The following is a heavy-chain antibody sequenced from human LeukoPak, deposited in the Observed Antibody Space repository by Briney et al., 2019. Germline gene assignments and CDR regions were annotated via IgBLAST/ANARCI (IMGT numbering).Heavy chain of an antibody. Sequence: ASVKVSCKVSGYTLTELSMHWVRQAPGKGLEWMGGFDPEDGETIYAQKFQGRVTMTEDTSTDTAYMELSSLRSEDTAVYYCATLPGRVIVVVPAASGFDPWGQGTLVTVSS. V-gene: IGHV1-24*01. CDR1: GYTLTELS. CDR3: ATLPGRVIVVVPAASGFDP. J-gene: IGHJ5*02. CDR2: FDPEDGET. D-gene: IGHD2-2*01.